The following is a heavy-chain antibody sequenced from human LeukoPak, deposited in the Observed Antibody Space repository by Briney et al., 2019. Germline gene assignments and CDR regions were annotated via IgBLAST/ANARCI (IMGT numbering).Heavy chain of an antibody. Sequence: GGSLRLSCAASGFTFSSYAMSWVRQAPGKGLEWVSAISGSGGSTYYADSVKGRFTISRDNSKNTLYLQMNSLRAEDTAVYYCAKMVRGVMQYNWFDPWGQGTLVTVSS. V-gene: IGHV3-23*01. J-gene: IGHJ5*02. CDR1: GFTFSSYA. D-gene: IGHD3-10*01. CDR2: ISGSGGST. CDR3: AKMVRGVMQYNWFDP.